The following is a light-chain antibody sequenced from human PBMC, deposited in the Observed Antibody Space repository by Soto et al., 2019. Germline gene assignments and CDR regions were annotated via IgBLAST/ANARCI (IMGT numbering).Light chain of an antibody. Sequence: EIVLTQSPGTLSLSPGERATLSCRASQSVSSSYLAWYQQKPGQAPRLLIYGASSRATGFPDRFSGSGSGTDFTLTISRLEPEDFAVYYCHQYGSLYTFGQGTKVEIK. V-gene: IGKV3-20*01. J-gene: IGKJ2*01. CDR1: QSVSSSY. CDR3: HQYGSLYT. CDR2: GAS.